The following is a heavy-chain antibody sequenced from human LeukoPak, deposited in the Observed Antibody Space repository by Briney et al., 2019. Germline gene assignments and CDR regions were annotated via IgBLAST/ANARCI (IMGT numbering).Heavy chain of an antibody. D-gene: IGHD1-26*01. CDR1: GGSISSYY. CDR3: AREAQQYSGSYYVDY. V-gene: IGHV4-59*01. J-gene: IGHJ4*02. CDR2: IYYSGST. Sequence: PSETVSLTCTVSGGSISSYYWSWIRQPPGKGLEWIGYIYYSGSTNYNPSLKSRVTISVDTSKYQFSLKLSSVTAADTAVYYCAREAQQYSGSYYVDYWGQGTLVTVSS.